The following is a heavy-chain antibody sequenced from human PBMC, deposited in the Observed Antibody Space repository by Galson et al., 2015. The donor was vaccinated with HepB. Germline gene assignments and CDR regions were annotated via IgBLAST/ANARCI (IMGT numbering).Heavy chain of an antibody. J-gene: IGHJ4*02. V-gene: IGHV3-33*01. CDR1: GFTFSSYG. CDR3: ARGGGYYDSSGHSPPGDY. CDR2: IWYDGSNK. D-gene: IGHD3-22*01. Sequence: SLRLSCAASGFTFSSYGMHWVRQAPGKGLEWVAVIWYDGSNKYYADSVKGRFTISRDNSKNTLYLQMNSLRAEDTAVYYCARGGGYYDSSGHSPPGDYWGQGTLVTVSS.